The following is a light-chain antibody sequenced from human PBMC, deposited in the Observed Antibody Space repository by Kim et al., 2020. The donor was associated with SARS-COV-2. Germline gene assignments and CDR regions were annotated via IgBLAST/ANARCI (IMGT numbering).Light chain of an antibody. CDR3: SSYTTSSTPHV. Sequence: QSALTQPASVSGSPGQSITISCTGTSSDVANYNYVSWYQQHPGKAPKLIIFDVSDRPSGVSNRFSGSKSGNTASLTISGLQPDDEADYYCSSYTTSSTPHVFGSGTKVTVL. CDR1: SSDVANYNY. V-gene: IGLV2-14*03. CDR2: DVS. J-gene: IGLJ1*01.